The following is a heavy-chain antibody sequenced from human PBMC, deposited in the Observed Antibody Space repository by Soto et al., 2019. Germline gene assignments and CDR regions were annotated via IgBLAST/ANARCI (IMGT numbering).Heavy chain of an antibody. CDR2: IYYSGST. V-gene: IGHV4-59*01. J-gene: IGHJ6*02. CDR3: ARARRIAADYYGMDV. D-gene: IGHD6-13*01. Sequence: SETLSLTCTVSGGSISSYYWSWIRQPPGKGLEWIGYIYYSGSTNYNPSLKSRVTISVDTSKNQFSLKLSSVTAADTALYYCARARRIAADYYGMDVWGQGTTVTVSS. CDR1: GGSISSYY.